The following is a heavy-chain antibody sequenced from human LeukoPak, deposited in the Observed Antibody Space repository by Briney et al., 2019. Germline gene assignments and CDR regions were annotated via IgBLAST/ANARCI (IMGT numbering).Heavy chain of an antibody. D-gene: IGHD6-19*01. J-gene: IGHJ5*02. CDR1: GYTFTSYG. V-gene: IGHV1-46*01. CDR3: ARVALGGSGWIFGNWFDP. Sequence: ASVKVSCKASGYTFTSYGISWVRQAPGQGLEWMGIINPSGGSTSYAQKFQGRVTMTRDTSTSTVYMELSSLRSEDTAVYYCARVALGGSGWIFGNWFDPWGQGTLVTVSS. CDR2: INPSGGST.